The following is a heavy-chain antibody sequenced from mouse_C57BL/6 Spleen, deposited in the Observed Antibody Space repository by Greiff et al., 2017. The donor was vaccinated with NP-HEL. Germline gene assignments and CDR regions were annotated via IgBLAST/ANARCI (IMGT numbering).Heavy chain of an antibody. CDR1: GYTFTDYY. J-gene: IGHJ3*01. D-gene: IGHD2-2*01. CDR3: ARERRSTMVTTGFAY. V-gene: IGHV1-76*01. Sequence: VQLQQSGAELVRPGASVKLSCKASGYTFTDYYINWVKQRPGQGLEWIARIYPGSGNTYYNEKFKGKATLTAEKSSSTAYMQLSSLTSEDSAVYFCARERRSTMVTTGFAYWGQGTLVTVSA. CDR2: IYPGSGNT.